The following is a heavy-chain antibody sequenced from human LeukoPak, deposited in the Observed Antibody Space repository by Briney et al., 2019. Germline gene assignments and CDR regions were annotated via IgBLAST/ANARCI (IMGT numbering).Heavy chain of an antibody. Sequence: TGGSLRLSCAASGFPFSDHYMIWIRQAPGKGREWVSYIDYDGTGMSYADSVKGRFTISRDNANNTLYLQMSTLTVEDSAVYYCAGPYYYGDFSYWGQGSLVSVSS. V-gene: IGHV3-11*01. J-gene: IGHJ4*02. CDR2: IDYDGTGM. CDR1: GFPFSDHY. CDR3: AGPYYYGDFSY. D-gene: IGHD4-17*01.